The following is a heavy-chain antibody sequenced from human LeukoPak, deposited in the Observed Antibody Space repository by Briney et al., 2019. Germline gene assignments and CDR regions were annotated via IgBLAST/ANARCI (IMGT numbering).Heavy chain of an antibody. V-gene: IGHV4-39*07. Sequence: SETLSLTCTVSGGSISSSSYYWGWIRQPPGKGLEWIGSIYYSGSTYYNPSLKSRVTISVDTSKNQFSLKLSSVTAADTAVYYCASLSSLDSSGRNWFDPWGQGTLVTVSS. J-gene: IGHJ5*02. CDR1: GGSISSSSYY. CDR2: IYYSGST. CDR3: ASLSSLDSSGRNWFDP. D-gene: IGHD3-22*01.